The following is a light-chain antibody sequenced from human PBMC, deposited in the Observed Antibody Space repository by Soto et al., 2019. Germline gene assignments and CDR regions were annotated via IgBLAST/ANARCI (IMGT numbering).Light chain of an antibody. Sequence: EIVMTQSPATLSVSQGERATLSCRASQSISNNLAWYQQKPGQAPRLLIYDASTRATGIPARFSGSGSGTEFTLTISSLQSEDFVVYYCQQYNNWRTFGQRTKVDIK. CDR1: QSISNN. V-gene: IGKV3-15*01. J-gene: IGKJ1*01. CDR3: QQYNNWRT. CDR2: DAS.